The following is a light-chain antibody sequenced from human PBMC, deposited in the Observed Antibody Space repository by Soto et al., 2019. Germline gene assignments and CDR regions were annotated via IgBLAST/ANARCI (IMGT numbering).Light chain of an antibody. CDR3: QHADSFPIST. Sequence: DIQMTQSPSSLSASLGDRVTITCRASQSISSWLAWYQQKPGKAPKLLSYEASSLQSGVPSRFSGSASGTDFTLTISSLQPQDFATYYGQHADSFPISTFGQGTRLEIK. J-gene: IGKJ5*01. CDR2: EAS. V-gene: IGKV1-5*01. CDR1: QSISSW.